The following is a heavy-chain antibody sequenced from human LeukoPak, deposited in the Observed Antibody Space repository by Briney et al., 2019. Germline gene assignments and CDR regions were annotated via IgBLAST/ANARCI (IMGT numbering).Heavy chain of an antibody. D-gene: IGHD2-15*01. CDR2: INIDERIT. Sequence: GGSLRLSCAASGFSFSTQRMHWVRQAPGKGLVWVSYINIDERITGYADSVKGRFTISRDNAKNTLYLQMNSLRAEDTAVYYCAKESGYCSGGSCYFYYGMDVWGQGTTVTASS. J-gene: IGHJ6*02. CDR1: GFSFSTQR. V-gene: IGHV3-74*01. CDR3: AKESGYCSGGSCYFYYGMDV.